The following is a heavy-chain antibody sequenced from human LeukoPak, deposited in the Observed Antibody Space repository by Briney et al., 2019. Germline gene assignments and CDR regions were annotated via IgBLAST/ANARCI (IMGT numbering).Heavy chain of an antibody. V-gene: IGHV1-69*13. J-gene: IGHJ3*02. CDR3: TRGLIPRYYYDSSGTAFDI. CDR1: GGTFSSYA. D-gene: IGHD3-22*01. CDR2: IIPIFGTA. Sequence: ASVKVSCKASGGTFSSYAISWVRQAPGQGLEWMGGIIPIFGTANYAQKFQGRVTITADESTSTAYVELSSLRSEDTAVYYCTRGLIPRYYYDSSGTAFDIWGQGTMVTVSS.